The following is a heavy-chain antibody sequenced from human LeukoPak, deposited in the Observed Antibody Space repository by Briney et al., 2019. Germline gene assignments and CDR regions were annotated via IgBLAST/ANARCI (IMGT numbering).Heavy chain of an antibody. D-gene: IGHD3-10*01. CDR1: GFTFSSYA. CDR2: ISGNGVSA. Sequence: GGSLRLSCAASGFTFSSYAMTWVRQAPGKGLEWVSAISGNGVSAYYADSVKGRFTISRDNSKKTLYLQMNSLRAEDTAVYYCARSRGVISPLDYWGQGTLVTVSS. CDR3: ARSRGVISPLDY. J-gene: IGHJ4*02. V-gene: IGHV3-23*01.